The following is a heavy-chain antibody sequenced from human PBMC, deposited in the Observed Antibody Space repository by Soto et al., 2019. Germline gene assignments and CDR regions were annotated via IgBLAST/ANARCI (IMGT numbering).Heavy chain of an antibody. D-gene: IGHD6-19*01. CDR2: TSYEGTNP. V-gene: IGHV3-30-3*01. Sequence: GGSLRPSCAPSGFILNQFAMQWVRPAPDRGLEWVAATSYEGTNPYYADSVRGRFTISRDTSTNTMFDHMTSLRAEGTAVYYCARATVNSGWYFKEGYQYALDVWGQGTAVTVSS. CDR3: ARATVNSGWYFKEGYQYALDV. J-gene: IGHJ6*02. CDR1: GFILNQFA.